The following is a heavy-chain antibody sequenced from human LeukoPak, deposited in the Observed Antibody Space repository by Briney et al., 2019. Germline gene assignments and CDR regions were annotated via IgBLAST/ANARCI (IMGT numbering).Heavy chain of an antibody. CDR3: ARGLWYGDLYYYYYYGMDV. V-gene: IGHV4-34*01. J-gene: IGHJ6*02. D-gene: IGHD4-17*01. Sequence: PSETLSLTCAVYGGSFSGYYWSWIRQPPGKGLEWIGEINHSGSTNYNPSLKSRVTISVDTSKNQFSLKLSSVTAADTAVYYCARGLWYGDLYYYYYYGMDVWGQGTMVTVSS. CDR2: INHSGST. CDR1: GGSFSGYY.